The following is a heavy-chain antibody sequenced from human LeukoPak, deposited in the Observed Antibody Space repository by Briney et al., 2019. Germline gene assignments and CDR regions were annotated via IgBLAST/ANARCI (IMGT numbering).Heavy chain of an antibody. CDR2: ISYDGSNK. CDR3: AKDLFGYDLAPFDT. V-gene: IGHV3-30*18. Sequence: GGSLRLSCAASGFTFISYGMHWVRQAPGKGLEWVAGISYDGSNKYYPDSVKGRFTISRDNSKSTLYLQMNSLRAEDTAVYSCAKDLFGYDLAPFDTWGQGTTVTVSS. J-gene: IGHJ3*02. CDR1: GFTFISYG. D-gene: IGHD5-12*01.